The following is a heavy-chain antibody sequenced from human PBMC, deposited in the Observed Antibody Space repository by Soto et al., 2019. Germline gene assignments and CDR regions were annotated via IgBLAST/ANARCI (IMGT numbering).Heavy chain of an antibody. J-gene: IGHJ5*02. CDR3: ARVIAAAGNNWFDP. CDR2: ISAYNGNT. V-gene: IGHV1-18*01. Sequence: ASVKVSCKASGYTFTGYGISWVRQTPGQGLEWMGWISAYNGNTNYAQKLQGRVTMTTDTSASTAYMELRSLRSDDTAVYYCARVIAAAGNNWFDPWGQGTLVTVSS. CDR1: GYTFTGYG. D-gene: IGHD6-13*01.